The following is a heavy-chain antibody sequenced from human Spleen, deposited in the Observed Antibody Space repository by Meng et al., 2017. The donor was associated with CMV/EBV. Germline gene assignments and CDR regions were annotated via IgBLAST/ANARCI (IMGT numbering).Heavy chain of an antibody. V-gene: IGHV3-74*01. CDR1: GFTFSSYW. CDR2: INSDGSST. D-gene: IGHD3-22*01. J-gene: IGHJ4*02. Sequence: CEASGFTFSSYWMHWVRQAPGKGLVWVSRINSDGSSTSYADSVKGRFTISRDNSKNTLYLQMNSLRAEDTAVYYCARCDTSGYLYFEYWGQGTLVTVSS. CDR3: ARCDTSGYLYFEY.